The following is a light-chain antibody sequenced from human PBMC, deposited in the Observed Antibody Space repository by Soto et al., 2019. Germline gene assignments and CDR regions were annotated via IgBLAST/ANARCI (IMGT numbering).Light chain of an antibody. CDR1: SSDVGGYNY. CDR3: CSYTNSSTYV. V-gene: IGLV2-14*03. Sequence: QSALTQPASVSGSPGQSIAISCTGTSSDVGGYNYVSWYQQHPGKAPKLMIYDVNNRPSGVSNRFSGSKSGNTASLTISGLQAEDEADYYCCSYTNSSTYVFGTGTNVTVL. J-gene: IGLJ1*01. CDR2: DVN.